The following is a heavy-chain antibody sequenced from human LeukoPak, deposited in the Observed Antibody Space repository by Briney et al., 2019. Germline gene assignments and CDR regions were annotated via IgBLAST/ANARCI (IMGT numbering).Heavy chain of an antibody. CDR1: GFTFSNYA. Sequence: QPGRSLRLSCAASGFTFSNYAMHWVRQAPGKGLEWVAFISLDGSDKYYADSVKGRFTISGDNSKNTLYLQMNSLRAEDTAVYYCARDQPGTYTLSSTWGQGTLVTVSS. D-gene: IGHD6-19*01. V-gene: IGHV3-30-3*01. J-gene: IGHJ5*02. CDR2: ISLDGSDK. CDR3: ARDQPGTYTLSST.